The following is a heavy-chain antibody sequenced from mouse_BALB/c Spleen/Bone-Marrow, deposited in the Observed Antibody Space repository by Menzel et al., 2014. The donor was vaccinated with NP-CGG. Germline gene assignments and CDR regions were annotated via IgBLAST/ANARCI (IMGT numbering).Heavy chain of an antibody. CDR3: ARSADWYFDV. V-gene: IGHV3-2*02. CDR1: GYSITSDYA. CDR2: ISYSGST. J-gene: IGHJ1*01. Sequence: EVNLVDSGPGLVKPSQSPSLTCTVTGYSITSDYAWHWIRQFPGNKLEWMGYISYSGSTSYYPSLKSRISITRDTSKNQFFLQLNSVTTEDTATYYCARSADWYFDVWGAGTTVTVSS.